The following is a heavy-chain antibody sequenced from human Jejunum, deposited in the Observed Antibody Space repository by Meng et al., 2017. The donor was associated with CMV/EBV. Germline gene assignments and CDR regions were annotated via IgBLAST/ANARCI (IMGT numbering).Heavy chain of an antibody. CDR2: IYSSGST. Sequence: CPVSCCSISNYYWSWIRQPPGRRLEWIGYIYSSGSTKYNPSLKSRVSISVDTSKTQFSLKLSSMTAADTALYYCARGHSPVAAGWWGPWGQGTLVTVSS. J-gene: IGHJ5*02. CDR3: ARGHSPVAAGWWGP. V-gene: IGHV4-59*01. D-gene: IGHD2-15*01. CDR1: CCSISNYY.